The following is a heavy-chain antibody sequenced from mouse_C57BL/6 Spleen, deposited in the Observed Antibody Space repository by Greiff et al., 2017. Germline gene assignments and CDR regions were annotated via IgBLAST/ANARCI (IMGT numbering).Heavy chain of an antibody. J-gene: IGHJ3*01. CDR2: IYPGSGNT. D-gene: IGHD2-4*01. Sequence: VQLQESGAELVRPGASVKLSCKASGYTFTDYYINWVKQRPGQGLEWIARIYPGSGNTYYNEKFKGTATLTAEKSSSTDNMQLSSLTSEDSAVYIGAREVPDDDDLLFAYWGQGTLVTVSA. V-gene: IGHV1-76*01. CDR3: AREVPDDDDLLFAY. CDR1: GYTFTDYY.